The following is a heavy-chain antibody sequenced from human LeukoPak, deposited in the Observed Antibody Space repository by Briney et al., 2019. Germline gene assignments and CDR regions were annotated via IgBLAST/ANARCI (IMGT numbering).Heavy chain of an antibody. V-gene: IGHV4-4*02. J-gene: IGHJ5*02. CDR3: TRKYLTITGTINWFDP. CDR2: IYHSGTT. CDR1: GASISSSNW. Sequence: PSGTLSLTCAVSGASISSSNWWTWVRQTPGKGLEWIGEIYHSGTTNYNPSLKSRVTISVDKSKNQFSLNLGSVTAADTAVYHCTRKYLTITGTINWFDPWGQGTLVTVSP. D-gene: IGHD1-7*01.